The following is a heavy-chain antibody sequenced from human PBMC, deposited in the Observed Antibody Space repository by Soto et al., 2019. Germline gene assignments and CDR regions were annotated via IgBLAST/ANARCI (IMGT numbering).Heavy chain of an antibody. Sequence: TGGSLRLSCAASGFTFSSYSMNWVRQAPGKGLEWVSSISSSSSYIYYADSVKGRFTISRDNAKNSLYLQMNSLRAEDTAVYYCARTTGPDDYDSSGYYLVHFDYWVHGTLVTVSS. J-gene: IGHJ4*01. CDR3: ARTTGPDDYDSSGYYLVHFDY. CDR2: ISSSSSYI. D-gene: IGHD3-22*01. V-gene: IGHV3-21*01. CDR1: GFTFSSYS.